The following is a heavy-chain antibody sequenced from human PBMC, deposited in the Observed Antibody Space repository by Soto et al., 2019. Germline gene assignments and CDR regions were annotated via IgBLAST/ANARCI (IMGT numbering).Heavy chain of an antibody. J-gene: IGHJ4*02. D-gene: IGHD4-17*01. V-gene: IGHV3-11*06. CDR3: ASIVQASDYQGTYYFDY. Sequence: GGSLRLSCAASGFTFSDYYTSWIRQAPGKGLEWVSYISSSSSYTNYADSVKGRFTISRDNAKNSLYLQMNSLRAEDTAVYYCASIVQASDYQGTYYFDYWGQGTLVTVS. CDR1: GFTFSDYY. CDR2: ISSSSSYT.